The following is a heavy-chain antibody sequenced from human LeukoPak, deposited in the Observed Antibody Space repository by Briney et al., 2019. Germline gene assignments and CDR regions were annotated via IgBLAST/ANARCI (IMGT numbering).Heavy chain of an antibody. J-gene: IGHJ4*02. CDR1: GFTFSSYT. CDR2: LSGSGITT. D-gene: IGHD6-19*01. V-gene: IGHV3-23*01. Sequence: GGSLRLSCAASGFTFSSYTMSWVRQAPGKGLEWVSGLSGSGITTYYADSVKGRFTISRDNSKNTLYLQMNSLRAEDTAVYYCAKGEYSSGWSSLVYWGQGTLVTVSP. CDR3: AKGEYSSGWSSLVY.